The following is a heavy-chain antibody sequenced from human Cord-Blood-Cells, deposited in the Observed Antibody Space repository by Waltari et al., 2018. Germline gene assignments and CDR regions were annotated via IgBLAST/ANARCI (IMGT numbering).Heavy chain of an antibody. CDR3: ARDLDYYDSSGYVDY. CDR2: NYPNRGGT. V-gene: IGHV1-2*06. D-gene: IGHD3-22*01. CDR1: GYTFTGYY. J-gene: IGHJ4*02. Sequence: QVQLVQSGAEVKKPGASVKVSCKASGYTFTGYYMHWVRQAPGQGLERMGRNYPNRGGTNYAQKFQCRVTMTRDTSISTAYMELSRLRSDDTAVYYCARDLDYYDSSGYVDYWGQGTLVTVSS.